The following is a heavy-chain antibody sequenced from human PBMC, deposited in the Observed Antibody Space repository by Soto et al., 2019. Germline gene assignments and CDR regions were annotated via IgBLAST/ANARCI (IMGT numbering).Heavy chain of an antibody. CDR1: GGSISSGGYY. V-gene: IGHV4-31*03. CDR3: ARVGVVVTTILRRYSYFDY. D-gene: IGHD2-21*02. Sequence: SETLSLTCTVSGGSISSGGYYWSWIGQHAGKGLEWIGYIYYSGSTYYNPSLKSRVTISVDTSKNQFSLKLSSVTAADTAVYYCARVGVVVTTILRRYSYFDYWGQGTLVTVSS. J-gene: IGHJ4*02. CDR2: IYYSGST.